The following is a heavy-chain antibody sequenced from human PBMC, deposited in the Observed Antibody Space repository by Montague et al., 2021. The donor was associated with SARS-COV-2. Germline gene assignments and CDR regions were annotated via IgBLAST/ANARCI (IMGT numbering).Heavy chain of an antibody. Sequence: CAISGDSVSSKSAAWNWIRQSPSRGLEWLGRTYYRSKWYHEYAVXVNSRITINPDTSKNQVSLQLNSVTPEDTAVYYCGRQIATAVSGFDSWGQGTLVTVSS. D-gene: IGHD6-13*01. CDR1: GDSVSSKSAA. CDR2: TYYRSKWYH. CDR3: GRQIATAVSGFDS. J-gene: IGHJ4*02. V-gene: IGHV6-1*01.